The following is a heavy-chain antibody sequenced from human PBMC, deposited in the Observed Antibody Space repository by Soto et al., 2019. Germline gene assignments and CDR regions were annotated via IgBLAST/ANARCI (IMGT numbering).Heavy chain of an antibody. CDR3: ARDSGVGAKDY. CDR2: SNPNSGGT. V-gene: IGHV1-2*02. Sequence: QVQLVQSGAEVKKPGASVKVSCKASGYTFTGYYMHWVRQAPGQGLEWMGCSNPNSGGTNYAQKLQGRVTMTRDTSISTAYMELSRLRSDDKAVYYCARDSGVGAKDYWGQGTLVTVSS. CDR1: GYTFTGYY. D-gene: IGHD1-26*01. J-gene: IGHJ4*02.